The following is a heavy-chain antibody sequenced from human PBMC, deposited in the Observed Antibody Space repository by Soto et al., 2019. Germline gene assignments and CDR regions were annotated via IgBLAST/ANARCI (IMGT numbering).Heavy chain of an antibody. CDR2: IYYSGST. J-gene: IGHJ6*03. Sequence: SETLSLTCTVSGGSISSYYWSWIRQPPGKGLEWIGYIYYSGSTNYNPSLKSRVTISVDTSKNQFSLKLSSVTAADTAVYYCARDRRLYSYYYMDVWGKGTTVTVSS. CDR1: GGSISSYY. D-gene: IGHD1-26*01. CDR3: ARDRRLYSYYYMDV. V-gene: IGHV4-59*01.